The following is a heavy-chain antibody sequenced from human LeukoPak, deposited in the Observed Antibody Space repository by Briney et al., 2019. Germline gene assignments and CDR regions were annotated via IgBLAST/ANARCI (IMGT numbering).Heavy chain of an antibody. Sequence: GGSLRLSCAASGFTFSSYAMSWVRQAPGKGLEWVSAISGSGGSTYYADSVKGRFTISRDNSKNTLYLQMNSLRAEDTVVYYCAKGPYGDYAGWYFQHWGQGTLVTVSS. J-gene: IGHJ1*01. CDR2: ISGSGGST. CDR1: GFTFSSYA. D-gene: IGHD4-17*01. CDR3: AKGPYGDYAGWYFQH. V-gene: IGHV3-23*01.